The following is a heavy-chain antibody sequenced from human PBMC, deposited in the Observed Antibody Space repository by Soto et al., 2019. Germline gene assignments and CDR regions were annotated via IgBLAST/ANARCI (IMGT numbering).Heavy chain of an antibody. Sequence: GGSLRLSCAASGFTFSSYGMHWVRQAPGKGLEWVAVISYDGSNKYYADSVKGRFTISRDNSKNTLYLQMNSLRAEDTAVYYCARGTTVTTVRYFDYWGQGTLVTVSS. V-gene: IGHV3-30*03. CDR2: ISYDGSNK. CDR1: GFTFSSYG. J-gene: IGHJ4*02. CDR3: ARGTTVTTVRYFDY. D-gene: IGHD4-17*01.